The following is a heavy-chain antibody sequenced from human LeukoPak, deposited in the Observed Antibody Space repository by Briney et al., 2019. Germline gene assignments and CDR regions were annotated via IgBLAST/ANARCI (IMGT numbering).Heavy chain of an antibody. V-gene: IGHV3-15*01. CDR1: GFTFSNAW. CDR2: IKSRTDGGTT. Sequence: PGGSLRLSCAASGFTFSNAWMSWVRQAPGKGLEWVGRIKSRTDGGTTGYAAPVKGRFTISRDDSKNTLYLQMNSLKTEDTAVYYCTTDLIVVVPAAIPPWGQGTLVTVSS. J-gene: IGHJ5*02. D-gene: IGHD2-2*01. CDR3: TTDLIVVVPAAIPP.